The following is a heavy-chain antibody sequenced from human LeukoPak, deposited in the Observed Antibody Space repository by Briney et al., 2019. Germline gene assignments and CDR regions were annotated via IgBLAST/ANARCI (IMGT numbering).Heavy chain of an antibody. J-gene: IGHJ3*02. D-gene: IGHD2-15*01. CDR2: IKPDGNDK. Sequence: GGSLRLSCAASGFTFSIHWMTWVRQAPGKGLEWVATIKPDGNDKYFVDSVKGRFTVSRDNAKTSLYLQMNSLRAEDTAVYYCAKCSGGSCYNAFDIWGQGTMVTVSS. CDR3: AKCSGGSCYNAFDI. CDR1: GFTFSIHW. V-gene: IGHV3-7*03.